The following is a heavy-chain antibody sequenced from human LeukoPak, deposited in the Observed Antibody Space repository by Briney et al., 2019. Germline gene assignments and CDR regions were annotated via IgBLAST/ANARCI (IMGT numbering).Heavy chain of an antibody. Sequence: GESLKISCKGSGYSFSNYWIGWVRQMPGKGLDWMGIIYPGDSDPRYSPSFQGQVTISADKSISTAYLQWSSVRASDTAMYYCARQRGAAVTGPFDYWGQGTPVTVSS. J-gene: IGHJ4*02. CDR3: ARQRGAAVTGPFDY. V-gene: IGHV5-51*01. CDR1: GYSFSNYW. CDR2: IYPGDSDP. D-gene: IGHD6-19*01.